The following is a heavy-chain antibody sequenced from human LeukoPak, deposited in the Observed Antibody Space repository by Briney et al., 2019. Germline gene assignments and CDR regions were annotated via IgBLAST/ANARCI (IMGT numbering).Heavy chain of an antibody. D-gene: IGHD3-10*01. CDR3: AREAPDYGSGSYYFDY. J-gene: IGHJ4*02. CDR2: IYYSGST. CDR1: GGSISSYY. V-gene: IGHV4-59*01. Sequence: SETLSLTCTVSGGSISSYYWSWIRQPPGKGLEWIGYIYYSGSTNYNHSLKSRVTITFETSKNQFSLKLSSVTAADTAAYYCAREAPDYGSGSYYFDYWGQGTLVTVSS.